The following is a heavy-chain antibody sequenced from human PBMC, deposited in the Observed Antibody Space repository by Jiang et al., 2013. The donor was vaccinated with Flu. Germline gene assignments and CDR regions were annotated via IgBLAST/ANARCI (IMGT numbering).Heavy chain of an antibody. V-gene: IGHV3-23*04. CDR1: GFTFSSYA. J-gene: IGHJ3*02. Sequence: QLVESGGGLVQPGGSLRLSCAASGFTFSSYAMSWVRQAPGKGLEWVSTPTDSGDRTYYAYSVKGRFTISRDNSKNTLYLQMNSLRAEDTAVYYCAKHGDDSRPPDAFDIWGQGTMVTVSS. CDR2: PTDSGDRT. D-gene: IGHD3-22*01. CDR3: AKHGDDSRPPDAFDI.